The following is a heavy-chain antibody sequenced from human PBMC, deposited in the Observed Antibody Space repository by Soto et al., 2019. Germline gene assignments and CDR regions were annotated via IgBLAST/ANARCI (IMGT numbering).Heavy chain of an antibody. CDR2: IPHDGSNK. J-gene: IGHJ5*02. CDR3: ARALGQYYDFWSGYP. CDR1: GFTFSTYG. Sequence: PGGSLRLSCAASGFTFSTYGMHWVRQAPGKGLGWVALIPHDGSNKHYADSVRGRFTISRDNSKNTLYLQMSSLRAEDTAVYFCARALGQYYDFWSGYPWGQGTLVTVSS. V-gene: IGHV3-30*03. D-gene: IGHD3-3*01.